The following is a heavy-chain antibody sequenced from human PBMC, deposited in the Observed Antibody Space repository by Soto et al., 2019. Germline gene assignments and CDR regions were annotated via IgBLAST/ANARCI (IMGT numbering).Heavy chain of an antibody. CDR1: GGSFSGYY. D-gene: IGHD4-17*01. CDR2: INHSGST. V-gene: IGHV4-34*01. Sequence: LSLTCAVYGGSFSGYYWSWIRQPPGKGLEWIGEINHSGSTNYNPSLKSRVTISVDTSKNQFSLKLSSVTAADTAVYYCARTTLDYGDYRRGMDVWGQGTTVTVSS. J-gene: IGHJ6*02. CDR3: ARTTLDYGDYRRGMDV.